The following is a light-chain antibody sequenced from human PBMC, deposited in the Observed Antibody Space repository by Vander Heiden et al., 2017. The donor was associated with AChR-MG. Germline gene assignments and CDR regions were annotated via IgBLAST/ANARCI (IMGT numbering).Light chain of an antibody. Sequence: DIQMTQSPSTLSASVGDRVTITCRASQSVSSWLAWYQQKPGKAPKVLIYKASNLESGGPSRFSGSGSGTEFTLTISSLQPDDFATYYCQQYNSYSKTFGQGTKVEIK. CDR3: QQYNSYSKT. J-gene: IGKJ1*01. CDR2: KAS. V-gene: IGKV1-5*03. CDR1: QSVSSW.